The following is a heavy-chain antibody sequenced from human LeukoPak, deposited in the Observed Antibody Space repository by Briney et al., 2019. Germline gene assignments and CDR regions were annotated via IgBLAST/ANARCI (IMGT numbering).Heavy chain of an antibody. CDR3: ARDSKLYCSSTSCYMDV. V-gene: IGHV3-21*01. CDR2: ITSSSSYI. D-gene: IGHD2-2*01. J-gene: IGHJ6*02. Sequence: GGSLRLSCAASGFTFSSYSMNWVRQAPGKGLEWVSYITSSSSYIYYADSVKGRFTISRDNAKNSLYLQMNSLRAADTAVYYCARDSKLYCSSTSCYMDVWGQGTTVTVSS. CDR1: GFTFSSYS.